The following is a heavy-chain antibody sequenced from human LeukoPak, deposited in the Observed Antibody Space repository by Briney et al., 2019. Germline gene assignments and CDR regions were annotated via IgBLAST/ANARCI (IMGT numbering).Heavy chain of an antibody. Sequence: ASVKVSCKASGYTFTTYSISWVRQAPGQGLEWMGWISTYNGNTKYPQKLQDRVIMTTDTSTSTAYMELRSLTSDDTAVYYCARAQKDDFWSGYYKYYFDYWGQGTLVTVSS. J-gene: IGHJ4*02. D-gene: IGHD3-3*01. V-gene: IGHV1-18*01. CDR3: ARAQKDDFWSGYYKYYFDY. CDR1: GYTFTTYS. CDR2: ISTYNGNT.